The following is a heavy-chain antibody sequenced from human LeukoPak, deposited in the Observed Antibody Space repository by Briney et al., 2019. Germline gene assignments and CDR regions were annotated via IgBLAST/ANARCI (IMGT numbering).Heavy chain of an antibody. CDR3: ARDARGGYTYGGLGY. J-gene: IGHJ4*02. CDR1: GFTFSSYS. D-gene: IGHD5-18*01. Sequence: PGGSLRLSCAASGFTFSSYSMNWVRQAPGKGLEWVSYISSSGSTIYYADSVKGRFTISRDNAKNSLYLQMNSLRGEDTAVYYCARDARGGYTYGGLGYWGQGTLVTVSS. CDR2: ISSSGSTI. V-gene: IGHV3-48*04.